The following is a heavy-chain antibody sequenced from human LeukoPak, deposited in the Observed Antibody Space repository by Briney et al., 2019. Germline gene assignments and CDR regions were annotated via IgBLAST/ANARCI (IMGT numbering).Heavy chain of an antibody. D-gene: IGHD6-13*01. CDR1: GGSISSYY. CDR3: APIPLSSSCPPLDY. CDR2: IYYSGST. J-gene: IGHJ4*02. V-gene: IGHV4-59*01. Sequence: KPSETLSLTCTVSGGSISSYYWSWIRQPQGKGLEWIGYIYYSGSTNYNPSLKSRVTISVDTSKNQFSLKLSSVTAADTAVYYCAPIPLSSSCPPLDYWGQGTLVTVPS.